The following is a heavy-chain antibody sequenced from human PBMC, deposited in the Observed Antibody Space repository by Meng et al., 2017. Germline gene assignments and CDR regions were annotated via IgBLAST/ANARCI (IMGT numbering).Heavy chain of an antibody. V-gene: IGHV3-7*01. CDR1: GFTFSGYW. CDR3: ASNYDFFF. J-gene: IGHJ4*02. CDR2: IKEDGSEK. D-gene: IGHD3-3*01. Sequence: GESLKLSCAASGFTFSGYWMSWIRHVPGKGLEWMANIKEDGSEKYYVDSVKGRFTIPRDNAKNSLFLQMNSLRAEDTAVYYCASNYDFFFWGQGTLVTVSS.